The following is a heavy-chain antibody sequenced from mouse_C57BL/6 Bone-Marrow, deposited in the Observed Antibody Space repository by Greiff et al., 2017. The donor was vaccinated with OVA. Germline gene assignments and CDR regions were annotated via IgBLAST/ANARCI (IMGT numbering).Heavy chain of an antibody. D-gene: IGHD2-2*01. J-gene: IGHJ2*01. Sequence: VQLVESGAELVRPGTSVKMSCKASGYTFTNYWIGWAKQRPGHGLEWIGDIYPGGGYTNYNEKFKGKATLTADKSSRTAYMQLSRLTSYDSAIYYCARYGYYYFDYWGQGTTLTVPS. CDR2: IYPGGGYT. CDR1: GYTFTNYW. V-gene: IGHV1-63*01. CDR3: ARYGYYYFDY.